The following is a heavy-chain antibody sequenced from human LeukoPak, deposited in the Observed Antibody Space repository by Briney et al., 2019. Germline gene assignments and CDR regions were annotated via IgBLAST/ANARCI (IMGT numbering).Heavy chain of an antibody. CDR3: ARGRLRGYTGYDRGDFDC. D-gene: IGHD5-12*01. J-gene: IGHJ4*02. CDR1: GFTFRRYG. CDR2: ISSSSSYI. V-gene: IGHV3-21*06. Sequence: GGSLRLSCAASGFTFRRYGMTWVRQAPGKGLEWVSSISSSSSYIYYADSVKGRFTISRDNAKNSLYLQMNSLRAEDTAVYYCARGRLRGYTGYDRGDFDCWGQGTLVTVSS.